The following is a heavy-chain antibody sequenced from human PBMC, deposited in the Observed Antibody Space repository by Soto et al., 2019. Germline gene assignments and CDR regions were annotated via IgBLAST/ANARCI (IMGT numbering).Heavy chain of an antibody. CDR1: GDSISGGGHY. CDR2: VFHNGIT. CDR3: ARRRQIGESYDY. J-gene: IGHJ4*01. V-gene: IGHV4-31*03. D-gene: IGHD6-25*01. Sequence: PSETLSLTCTVSGDSISGGGHYWGWIRQHPGKGLEWVGYVFHNGITYYNPSLKSRVAISIDAPNNKFSLTLSSMTAADTAVYFCARRRQIGESYDYWGHGTMVTVS.